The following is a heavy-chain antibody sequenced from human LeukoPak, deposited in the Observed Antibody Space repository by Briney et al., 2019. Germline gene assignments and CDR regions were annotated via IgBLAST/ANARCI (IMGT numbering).Heavy chain of an antibody. CDR1: GFMFSTYW. J-gene: IGHJ4*02. CDR3: GRFGYEAAVDL. V-gene: IGHV3-7*01. Sequence: PGGSLRLSCAAPGFMFSTYWMTWFRQAPGEGLEWVANIKPDGSETYYVDPVRGRFTISRDNAKNLLYLQMNSLRGEDTAVYYCGRFGYEAAVDLWGQGTLVTVSS. CDR2: IKPDGSET. D-gene: IGHD6-13*01.